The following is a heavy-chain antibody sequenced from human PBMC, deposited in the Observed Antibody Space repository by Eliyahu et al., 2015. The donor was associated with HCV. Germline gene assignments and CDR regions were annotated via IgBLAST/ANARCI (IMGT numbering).Heavy chain of an antibody. Sequence: EVQLVESGGGLIQPGGSLRLSCAGSGFSVSSNYMNWVRQAPGKGLEWVSVLYTGGSTYYADSVRGRFTISRDNSKNTLYLQMNTLRVEDTAIYYCAKGNYFDSSGKYCNEWGQGTLVTVSS. V-gene: IGHV3-53*01. D-gene: IGHD3-22*01. CDR3: AKGNYFDSSGKYCNE. J-gene: IGHJ1*01. CDR2: LYTGGST. CDR1: GFSVSSNY.